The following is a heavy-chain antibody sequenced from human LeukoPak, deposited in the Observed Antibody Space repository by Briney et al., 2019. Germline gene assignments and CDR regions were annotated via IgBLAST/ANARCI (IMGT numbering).Heavy chain of an antibody. D-gene: IGHD1-26*01. J-gene: IGHJ4*02. CDR2: VSLAGRT. Sequence: KASETLPLTCGVSGGSITTTNYWSWVRQPPGGGLEWIGEVSLAGRTRYNPSLKNRVNISIDESKNHLYLNLASVTAADTAVYYCSRESGPFCPFGHWGQGTLVTVSS. V-gene: IGHV4-4*02. CDR3: SRESGPFCPFGH. CDR1: GGSITTTNY.